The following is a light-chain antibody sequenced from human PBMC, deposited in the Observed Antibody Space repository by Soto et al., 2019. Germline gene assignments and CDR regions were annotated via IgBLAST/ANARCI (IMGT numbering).Light chain of an antibody. CDR3: QSYDSSVTLRV. CDR1: ISNIGAGYD. V-gene: IGLV1-40*01. J-gene: IGLJ1*01. Sequence: QSVLTQPPSVSGAPGQRVTISCTGSISNIGAGYDVHWYQQLPGTAPKLLIYGNSNRPSGVPDRFSGSKSGTSASLAITGLQADDEADYYCQSYDSSVTLRVFGTGTNLTVL. CDR2: GNS.